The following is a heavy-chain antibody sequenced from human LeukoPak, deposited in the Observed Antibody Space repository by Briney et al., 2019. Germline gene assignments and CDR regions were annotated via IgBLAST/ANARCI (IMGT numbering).Heavy chain of an antibody. D-gene: IGHD3-10*01. CDR1: GFTFSSYT. CDR2: ISSSGTTI. V-gene: IGHV3-48*04. J-gene: IGHJ6*02. Sequence: GGSLRLSCAASGFTFSSYTMNWVRQAPEKGLEWVSYISSSGTTIYYADSVKGRFIISRDNAKNSLYLQMDSLRAEDTAVYYCARDWSGAYGMDVWGQGTTVTVSS. CDR3: ARDWSGAYGMDV.